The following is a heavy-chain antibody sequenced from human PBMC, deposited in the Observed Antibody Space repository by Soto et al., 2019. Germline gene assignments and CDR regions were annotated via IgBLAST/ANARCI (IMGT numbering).Heavy chain of an antibody. V-gene: IGHV3-30*18. Sequence: ESGGGVVQPGRSLRLSCAASGFTFSSYGMHWVRQAPGKGLEWVAVISYDGNNKYYAESVKGRFTISRDNFKNTLYLQMDSLRAEDTAMYYCAKDHLETTVTTPSYWGQGTLVTVSS. CDR2: ISYDGNNK. CDR1: GFTFSSYG. J-gene: IGHJ4*02. D-gene: IGHD4-17*01. CDR3: AKDHLETTVTTPSY.